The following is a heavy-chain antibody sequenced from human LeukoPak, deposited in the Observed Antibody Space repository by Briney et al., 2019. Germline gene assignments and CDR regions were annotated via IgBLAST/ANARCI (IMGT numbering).Heavy chain of an antibody. CDR1: GYTFTSYY. CDR2: INPSGGST. CDR3: ASIYDYGDYGSRYYGMDV. D-gene: IGHD4-17*01. Sequence: ASVKVSCKASGYTFTSYYMHWVRQAPGQGLEWMGIINPSGGSTSYAQKFQGRVTMTRDTSTSTVYMELSSLRSEDTAVYYCASIYDYGDYGSRYYGMDVWGQGTTVTVSS. J-gene: IGHJ6*02. V-gene: IGHV1-46*01.